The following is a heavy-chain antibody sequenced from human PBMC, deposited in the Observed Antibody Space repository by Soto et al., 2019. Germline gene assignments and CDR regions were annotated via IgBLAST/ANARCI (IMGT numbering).Heavy chain of an antibody. J-gene: IGHJ5*02. Sequence: SETLSLTCTVSGGSISSSSYYWGWIRQPPGKGLEWIGSIYYSGSTYYNPSLKSRVTISVDTSKNQFSLKLSSVTAADTAVSYCARHVGDFWSGTYWFDPWGQGTLVTVSS. V-gene: IGHV4-39*01. CDR1: GGSISSSSYY. CDR3: ARHVGDFWSGTYWFDP. D-gene: IGHD3-3*01. CDR2: IYYSGST.